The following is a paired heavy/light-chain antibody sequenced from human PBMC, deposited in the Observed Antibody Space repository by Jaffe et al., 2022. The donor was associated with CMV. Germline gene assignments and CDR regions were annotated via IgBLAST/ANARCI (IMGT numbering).Heavy chain of an antibody. D-gene: IGHD6-19*01. V-gene: IGHV3-43*01. Sequence: EVQLVESGGVVVQPGGSLRLSCAASGFTFDDYTMHWVRQAPGKGLEWVSLISWDGGSTYYADSVKGRFTISRDNSKNSLYLQMNSLRTEDTALYYCAKENYPHPMYSSGWYHWGQGTLVTVSS. J-gene: IGHJ5*02. CDR3: AKENYPHPMYSSGWYH. CDR2: ISWDGGST. CDR1: GFTFDDYT.
Light chain of an antibody. CDR2: DVS. J-gene: IGLJ3*02. Sequence: QSALTQPRSVSGSPGQSVTISCTGTSSDVGGYNYVSWYQQHPGKAPKLMIYDVSKRPSGVPDRFSGSKSGNTASLTISGLQAEDEADYYCCSYAGSYTPWVFGGGTKLTVL. CDR1: SSDVGGYNY. V-gene: IGLV2-11*01. CDR3: CSYAGSYTPWV.